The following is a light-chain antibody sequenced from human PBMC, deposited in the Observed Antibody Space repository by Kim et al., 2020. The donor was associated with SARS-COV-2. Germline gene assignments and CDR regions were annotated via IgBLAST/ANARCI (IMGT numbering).Light chain of an antibody. CDR2: DDN. V-gene: IGLV6-57*01. Sequence: KTKTVPSTLGKGNIDSNYMKRYQQHPGSSPTAMIYDDNQGPSGVPDRFSGSIDSSSNSASLTNSGLKTEDEAGYYCQSYDSSNHWVFGGGTQLTVL. CDR1: KGNIDSNY. CDR3: QSYDSSNHWV. J-gene: IGLJ3*02.